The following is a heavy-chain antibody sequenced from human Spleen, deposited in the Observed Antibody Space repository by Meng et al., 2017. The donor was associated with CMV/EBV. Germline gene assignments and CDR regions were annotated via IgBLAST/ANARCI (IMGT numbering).Heavy chain of an antibody. CDR1: GGSSSNSNW. CDR3: ARKGLLRLGNFDS. Sequence: VSGGSSSNSNWWSWVRQPPGKGLEWIGEMYHSGTTNYNPSLKGRVTISVDKSKNQFSLKVNSVTAADTAVYYCARKGLLRLGNFDSWGQGTLVTVSS. D-gene: IGHD3-16*01. V-gene: IGHV4-4*02. CDR2: MYHSGTT. J-gene: IGHJ4*02.